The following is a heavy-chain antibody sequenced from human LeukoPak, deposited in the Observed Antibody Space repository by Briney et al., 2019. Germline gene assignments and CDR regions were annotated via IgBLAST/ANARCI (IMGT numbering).Heavy chain of an antibody. Sequence: PGGSLRLSCAASRFTFSSYSMNWVRQAPGKGLEWVSSISSSSSYIYYADSVKDRFTISRDNAKNSLYLQMNRLRAEDTAVYYCARELISTSSVLLPDYWGQGTLVAVSS. CDR3: ARELISTSSVLLPDY. CDR2: ISSSSSYI. D-gene: IGHD6-6*01. J-gene: IGHJ4*02. V-gene: IGHV3-21*06. CDR1: RFTFSSYS.